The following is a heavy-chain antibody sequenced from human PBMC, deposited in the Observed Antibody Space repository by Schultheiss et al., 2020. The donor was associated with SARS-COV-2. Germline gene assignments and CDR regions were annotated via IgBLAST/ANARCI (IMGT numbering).Heavy chain of an antibody. CDR3: ANTLVLSVISAFDY. V-gene: IGHV3-30*18. Sequence: GGSLRLSCAASGFTFSSYGMHWVRQAPGKGLEWVAVISYDGSNKYYADSVKGRFTISRDNSKNTLYLQMNSLRAEDTAVYYCANTLVLSVISAFDYWGQGTLVTVSS. D-gene: IGHD2/OR15-2a*01. J-gene: IGHJ4*02. CDR2: ISYDGSNK. CDR1: GFTFSSYG.